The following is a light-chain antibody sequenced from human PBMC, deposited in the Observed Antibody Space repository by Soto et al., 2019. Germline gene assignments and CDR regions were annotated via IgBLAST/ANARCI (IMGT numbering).Light chain of an antibody. Sequence: EVVLTQSPATLSLSPGDRATLSCRASQSVRSFLAWYQQKPGQAPRLLIYDASNRATGIPAMFSGSGSGTDFTLTISSLEPEDFAVYYCQQRTNLWTFGQGTKVEIK. V-gene: IGKV3-11*01. CDR1: QSVRSF. J-gene: IGKJ1*01. CDR2: DAS. CDR3: QQRTNLWT.